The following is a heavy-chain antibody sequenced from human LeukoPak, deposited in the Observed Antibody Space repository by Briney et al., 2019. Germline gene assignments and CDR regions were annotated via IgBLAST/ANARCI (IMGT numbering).Heavy chain of an antibody. D-gene: IGHD3-22*01. CDR1: GGTFSSYA. CDR3: ARDISPYYDSSGYYHDAFDV. Sequence: ASVKVSCKASGGTFSSYAISWVRQAPGQGLEWMGGIIPIFGTANYAQKFHGRVTITADKSTSTAYMELSSLRSEDTAVYYCARDISPYYDSSGYYHDAFDVWGQGTMVTVSS. V-gene: IGHV1-69*06. J-gene: IGHJ3*01. CDR2: IIPIFGTA.